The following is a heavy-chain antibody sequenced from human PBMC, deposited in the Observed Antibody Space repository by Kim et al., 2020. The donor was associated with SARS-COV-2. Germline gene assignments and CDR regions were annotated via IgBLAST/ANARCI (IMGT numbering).Heavy chain of an antibody. CDR2: ISSNGGST. CDR1: GFTFSSYA. CDR3: VKEEGVRYYDFWSGYPVWFDY. J-gene: IGHJ4*02. V-gene: IGHV3-64D*09. D-gene: IGHD3-3*01. Sequence: GGSLRLSCSASGFTFSSYAMHWVRQAPGKGLEYVSAISSNGGSTYYADSVKGRFTISRDNSKNTLYLQMSSLRAEDTAVYYCVKEEGVRYYDFWSGYPVWFDYWGQGTLVTVSS.